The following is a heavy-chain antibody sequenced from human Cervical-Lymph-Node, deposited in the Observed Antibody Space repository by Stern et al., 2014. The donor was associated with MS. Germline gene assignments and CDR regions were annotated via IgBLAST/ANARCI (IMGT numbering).Heavy chain of an antibody. CDR2: ISGYIDDT. Sequence: VQLEESGAEVKKPGASVKVSCQASGYSFTSYGISWVRQAPGQGLEWMGWISGYIDDTEYAQKFQGRVTMTTDTSTSTAYMELRSLRSDDTAVYYCARDSEQWLVQSALDIWGQGTMVTVSS. J-gene: IGHJ3*02. V-gene: IGHV1-18*01. CDR1: GYSFTSYG. D-gene: IGHD6-19*01. CDR3: ARDSEQWLVQSALDI.